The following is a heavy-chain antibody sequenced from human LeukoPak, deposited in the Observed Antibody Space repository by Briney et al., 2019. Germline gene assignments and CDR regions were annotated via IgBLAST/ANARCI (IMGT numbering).Heavy chain of an antibody. V-gene: IGHV2-70*01. Sequence: SGPTLLNSTATLTLTSKYSGSSLSTSGMCVSWIRQPPGKALEWLSLIYWDDDKYYSTSLKTRLTISKDTSKIQVVVTMTNLDPVHTAPYYCARIQSAYDAIDVWGQGTMVTVSS. D-gene: IGHD5-12*01. CDR3: ARIQSAYDAIDV. CDR1: GSSLSTSGMC. J-gene: IGHJ3*01. CDR2: IYWDDDK.